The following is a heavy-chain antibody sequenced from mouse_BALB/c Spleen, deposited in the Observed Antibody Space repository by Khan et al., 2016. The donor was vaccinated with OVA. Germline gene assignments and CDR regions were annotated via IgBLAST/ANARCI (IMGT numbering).Heavy chain of an antibody. D-gene: IGHD2-10*01. CDR1: GDTFRNYG. CDR3: ARPPYFSYVMVY. V-gene: IGHV9-3-1*01. Sequence: QIQLVQSGPELKKPGETVKISRKASGDTFRNYGMNWVKQAPGKGLKWMGWINTYTGEPTYADDFKGRFAFSLETSASTAYLQINNLKNEDTATYFCARPPYFSYVMVYWGQGTSVTVSS. CDR2: INTYTGEP. J-gene: IGHJ4*01.